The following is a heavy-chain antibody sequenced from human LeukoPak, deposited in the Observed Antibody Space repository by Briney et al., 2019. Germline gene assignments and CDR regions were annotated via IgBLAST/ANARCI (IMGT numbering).Heavy chain of an antibody. CDR2: IKQDGSEK. D-gene: IGHD2-2*01. CDR1: GFTFSSYW. J-gene: IGHJ6*02. CDR3: ARERGGGSTSPAYYYYGMDV. V-gene: IGHV3-7*01. Sequence: GGSLRLSCAASGFTFSSYWMSWVRQAPGKGLEWVANIKQDGSEKYYVDSVKGRFTISRDNAKNSLYLQMNSLRAEDTAVYYCARERGGGSTSPAYYYYGMDVWGQGTTVTVSS.